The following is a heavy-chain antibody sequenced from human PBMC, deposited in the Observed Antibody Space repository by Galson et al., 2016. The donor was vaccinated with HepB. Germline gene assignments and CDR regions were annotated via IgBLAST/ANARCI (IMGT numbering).Heavy chain of an antibody. J-gene: IGHJ4*02. D-gene: IGHD3-10*01. Sequence: SLRLSCAASGFTFSSYAMTWVRQAPGKGLEWVSGIRHSGGRTYYADSVNGRFTISRDNSKNTLYLHLNSLRAEDTAVYFCVKGLYGSGSSGDYWGQGTLVTVSS. CDR3: VKGLYGSGSSGDY. CDR2: IRHSGGRT. CDR1: GFTFSSYA. V-gene: IGHV3-23*01.